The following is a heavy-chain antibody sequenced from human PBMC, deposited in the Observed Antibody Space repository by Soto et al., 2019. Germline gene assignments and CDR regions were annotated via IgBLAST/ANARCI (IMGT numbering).Heavy chain of an antibody. D-gene: IGHD5-12*01. V-gene: IGHV4-34*01. J-gene: IGHJ4*02. CDR2: INHSGST. Sequence: QVQLQQWGAGLLKPSETLSLTCAVYGGSFSGYYWSWIRQPPGKGLEWIGEINHSGSTNYSPSLKSRVTISVDTSKNQFSLKLSSVTAADTAVYYCARDLEMATNHPFDYWGQGTLVTVSS. CDR1: GGSFSGYY. CDR3: ARDLEMATNHPFDY.